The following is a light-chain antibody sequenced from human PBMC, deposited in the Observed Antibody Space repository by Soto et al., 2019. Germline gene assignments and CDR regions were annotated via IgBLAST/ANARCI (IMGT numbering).Light chain of an antibody. Sequence: QSVLTQPPSASGTPGQTVTISCSGSSSNIGSNFVNWYQQLPGAAPSLLIYSDDQRPSGVPDRFSGSKSGTSASLAISGLQSEDEADYFCAVWDETLIEVFGTGTKLTVL. CDR3: AVWDETLIEV. J-gene: IGLJ1*01. CDR2: SDD. V-gene: IGLV1-44*01. CDR1: SSNIGSNF.